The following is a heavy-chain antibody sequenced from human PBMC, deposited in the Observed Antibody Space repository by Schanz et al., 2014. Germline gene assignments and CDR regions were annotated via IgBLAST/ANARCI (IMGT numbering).Heavy chain of an antibody. CDR1: GFTFSSYS. J-gene: IGHJ5*02. D-gene: IGHD2-21*01. V-gene: IGHV3-30*03. Sequence: VQLVESGGGLVKPGGSLRLSCAASGFTFSSYSMNWVRQAPGKGLEWVAVISYDGRNKYYADSVKGRFTISRDNSKNTLYLQMNSLRAEDTAVYYCARDVEGYDGGGGGFDPWGQGTLVTVSS. CDR2: ISYDGRNK. CDR3: ARDVEGYDGGGGGFDP.